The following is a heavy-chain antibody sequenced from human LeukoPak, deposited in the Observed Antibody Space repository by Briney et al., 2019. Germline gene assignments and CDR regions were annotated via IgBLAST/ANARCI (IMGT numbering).Heavy chain of an antibody. Sequence: SETLSLTCAVYGGSFSDYYWTWIRQPPGKGLEWIGEINHVETANYNPSLKSRVAISVDTSKSQFSLRLNSVTAADTAVYYCARPGDISSWYDYWGQGTVVTVSS. CDR1: GGSFSDYY. CDR2: INHVETA. CDR3: ARPGDISSWYDY. J-gene: IGHJ4*02. D-gene: IGHD6-13*01. V-gene: IGHV4-34*01.